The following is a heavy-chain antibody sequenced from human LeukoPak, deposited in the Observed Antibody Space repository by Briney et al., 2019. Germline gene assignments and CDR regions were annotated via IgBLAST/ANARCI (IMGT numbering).Heavy chain of an antibody. D-gene: IGHD2-8*02. CDR2: VYTSGST. Sequence: SETLSLTCTVSGGSISSSYWSWIRRTAGQGLEWIGRVYTSGSTSYNPSLKSRVTISVDTSTNQVSLKLSSVTPADTAVYYCARSFIVLSPASPYDPFDPWGQGTVVTVSS. V-gene: IGHV4-4*07. J-gene: IGHJ3*01. CDR1: GGSISSSY. CDR3: ARSFIVLSPASPYDPFDP.